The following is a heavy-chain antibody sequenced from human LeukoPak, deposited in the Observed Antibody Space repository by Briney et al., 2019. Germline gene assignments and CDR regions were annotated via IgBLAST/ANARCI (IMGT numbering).Heavy chain of an antibody. D-gene: IGHD1-26*01. CDR2: ISGSGGIT. Sequence: GGSLRLSCAPSGFTFSIYAISCVRRAPGKGLGWVSAISGSGGITYYADSLKGRVTLSRNNSKNTLYLQMNSLRADDTAVYYCAKTRRVGAQGDYWGQGTLVTVSS. CDR1: GFTFSIYA. V-gene: IGHV3-23*01. CDR3: AKTRRVGAQGDY. J-gene: IGHJ4*02.